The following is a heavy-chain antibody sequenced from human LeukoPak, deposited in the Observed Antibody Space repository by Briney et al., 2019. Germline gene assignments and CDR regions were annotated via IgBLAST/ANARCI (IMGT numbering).Heavy chain of an antibody. CDR3: ARALGYCSGGSCTRGYNWFDP. D-gene: IGHD2-15*01. CDR2: IYYGGST. Sequence: SETLSLTCTVSGGSISSSDYYWGWIRQPPGKGLEWIGSIYYGGSTYYNPSLKSRVTISVDTSMNQFSLKLSFVTTADAAVYYCARALGYCSGGSCTRGYNWFDPWGQGTLVTVPS. CDR1: GGSISSSDYY. V-gene: IGHV4-39*01. J-gene: IGHJ5*02.